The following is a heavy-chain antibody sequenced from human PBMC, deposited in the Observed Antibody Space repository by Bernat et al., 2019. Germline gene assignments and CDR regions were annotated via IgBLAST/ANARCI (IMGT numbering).Heavy chain of an antibody. V-gene: IGHV3-7*03. CDR1: GFTFSSYW. Sequence: EVQLVESGGGLVQPGGSLRLSCAASGFTFSSYWMSWVRQAPGKGLEWVANIKQDGSEKYYVDSVKGRFTISRDNAKNSLYLQMNSLRAEDTAVYYCARDERLLEWLPYYMDVWGKGTTVTVSS. J-gene: IGHJ6*03. CDR3: ARDERLLEWLPYYMDV. CDR2: IKQDGSEK. D-gene: IGHD3-3*01.